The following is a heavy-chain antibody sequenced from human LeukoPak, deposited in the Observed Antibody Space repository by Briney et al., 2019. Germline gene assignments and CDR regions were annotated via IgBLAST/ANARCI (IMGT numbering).Heavy chain of an antibody. Sequence: SETLSLTCTVSGVSIFSSYWTWVRQPPGKGLEWIGYVHYSGSTNYNPSLKSRVTISVDTSKNQFSLKLSSVTAADTAVYYCARSYYDFWSSDYWGQGTLVTVSS. D-gene: IGHD3-3*01. CDR3: ARSYYDFWSSDY. CDR2: VHYSGST. CDR1: GVSIFSSY. V-gene: IGHV4-59*12. J-gene: IGHJ4*02.